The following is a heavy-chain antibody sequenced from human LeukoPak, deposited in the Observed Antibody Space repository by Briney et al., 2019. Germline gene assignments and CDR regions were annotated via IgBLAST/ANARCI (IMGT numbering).Heavy chain of an antibody. CDR2: ISSSGSTI. D-gene: IGHD4-17*01. J-gene: IGHJ6*02. V-gene: IGHV3-48*03. CDR1: GFTFSSYE. CDR3: ARDDYGDYVIPYYYYGMDV. Sequence: PGGSLRLSCAASGFTFSSYEMNWVRQAPGKGLEWASYISSSGSTIYYADSVKGRFTISRDNAKNSLYLQMNSLRAEDTAVYYCARDDYGDYVIPYYYYGMDVWGQGTTVTVSS.